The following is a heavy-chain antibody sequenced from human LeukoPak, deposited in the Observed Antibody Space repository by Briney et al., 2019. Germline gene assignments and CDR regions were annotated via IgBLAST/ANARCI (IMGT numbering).Heavy chain of an antibody. CDR3: AKDHQYCSSSTCYQPFDY. Sequence: GGSLRLSCAASGFTFSSYAMSWVRQAPGQGLEWVSAISASGAYTNYADSVKGRFTISRDNSKNTLYLQMNSLRADDTAIYYCAKDHQYCSSSTCYQPFDYWGQGTLVTVSS. CDR1: GFTFSSYA. V-gene: IGHV3-23*01. D-gene: IGHD2-2*01. J-gene: IGHJ4*02. CDR2: ISASGAYT.